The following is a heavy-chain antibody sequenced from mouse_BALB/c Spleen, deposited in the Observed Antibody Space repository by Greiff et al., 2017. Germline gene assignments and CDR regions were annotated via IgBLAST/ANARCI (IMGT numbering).Heavy chain of an antibody. CDR3: ARHKKEFYAMDY. CDR1: EYEFPSHD. V-gene: IGHV5-2*01. CDR2: INSDGGST. J-gene: IGHJ4*01. Sequence: DVHLVESGGGLVQPGESLKLSCESNEYEFPSHDMSWVRKTPEKRLELVAAINSDGGSTYYPDTMERRFIISRDNTKKTLYLQMSSLRSEVTALYYCARHKKEFYAMDYWGQGTSVTVSS.